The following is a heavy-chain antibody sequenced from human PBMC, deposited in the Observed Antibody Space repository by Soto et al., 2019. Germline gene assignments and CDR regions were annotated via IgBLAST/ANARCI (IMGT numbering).Heavy chain of an antibody. CDR1: GFTFSSYV. D-gene: IGHD3-10*01. CDR3: ARDDEGGSDCDLGY. CDR2: ISHDGNNK. J-gene: IGHJ4*02. Sequence: QVQLVESGGGVVQPGRSLRLSCAASGFTFSSYVMHWVRQTPGKGLEWVAFISHDGNNKYYADSMKGRFTISRDNSENTLYLQMDSLRAEDTAVYYCARDDEGGSDCDLGYWGQGTLVTVSS. V-gene: IGHV3-30-3*01.